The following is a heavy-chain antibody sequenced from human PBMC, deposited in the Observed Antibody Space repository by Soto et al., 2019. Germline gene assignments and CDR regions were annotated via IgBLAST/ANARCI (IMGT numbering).Heavy chain of an antibody. Sequence: GESLKISCKGSGYSFTSYWIGWVRQMPGKGLEWMGIIYPGDSDTRYSPSFQGQVTISADKSISTAYLQWSSLKAADTAVYYCASQIAAADPYYYYGMDVWGQGTTVTVSS. CDR1: GYSFTSYW. V-gene: IGHV5-51*01. CDR2: IYPGDSDT. D-gene: IGHD6-13*01. CDR3: ASQIAAADPYYYYGMDV. J-gene: IGHJ6*02.